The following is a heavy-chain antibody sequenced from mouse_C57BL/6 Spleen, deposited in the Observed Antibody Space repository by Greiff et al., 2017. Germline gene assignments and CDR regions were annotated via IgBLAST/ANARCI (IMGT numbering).Heavy chain of an antibody. V-gene: IGHV5-17*01. D-gene: IGHD1-1*01. CDR3: ASYYGSSYWRMDY. Sequence: EVKLQESGGGLVKPGGSLKLSCAASGFTFSDYGMHWVRQAPEKGLEWVAYISSGSSTIYYADTVKGRFTISRDNAKNPLFLQMTSLRSEDTAMYYCASYYGSSYWRMDYWGQGTSVTVSS. CDR2: ISSGSSTI. CDR1: GFTFSDYG. J-gene: IGHJ4*01.